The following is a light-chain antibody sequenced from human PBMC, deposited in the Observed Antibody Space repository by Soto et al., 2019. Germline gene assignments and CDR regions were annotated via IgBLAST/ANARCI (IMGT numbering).Light chain of an antibody. Sequence: EVVMTQSPATLSVSPGERATLSCRASQGVSSNLAWYQQKPGQAPRLLIYSASTKATGIPARFSGSGSGTDLTLTISRLQSEVFGVYYCQQYNARPTFGQGTKLEIK. CDR1: QGVSSN. J-gene: IGKJ2*01. V-gene: IGKV3-15*01. CDR3: QQYNARPT. CDR2: SAS.